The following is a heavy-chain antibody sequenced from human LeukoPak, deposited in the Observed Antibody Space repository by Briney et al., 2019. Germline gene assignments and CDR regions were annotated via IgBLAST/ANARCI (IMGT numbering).Heavy chain of an antibody. Sequence: GGSLRLSCAASGFTLSGFGMNWVRQAPGKGLEWVSYISSSTTIIYYADSVKGRFTISRDNAKNSLYLQMNSLRAEDTAVYYCARDPVDPAMVYFDYWGQGTLVTVSS. CDR3: ARDPVDPAMVYFDY. J-gene: IGHJ4*02. D-gene: IGHD5-18*01. CDR2: ISSSTTII. CDR1: GFTLSGFG. V-gene: IGHV3-21*05.